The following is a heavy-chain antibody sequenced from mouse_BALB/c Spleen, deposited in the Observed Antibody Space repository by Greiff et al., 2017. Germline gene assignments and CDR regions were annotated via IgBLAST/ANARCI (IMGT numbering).Heavy chain of an antibody. V-gene: IGHV5-17*02. CDR1: GFTFSSFG. J-gene: IGHJ3*01. CDR2: ISSGSSTI. D-gene: IGHD3-1*01. Sequence: EVKLVESGGGLVQPGGSRKLSCAASGFTFSSFGMHWVRQAPEKGLEWVAYISSGSSTIYYADTVKGRFTISRDNPKNTLFLQMTSLRSADTAMYYCSRERTRGGFAYWGQGTLVTVSA. CDR3: SRERTRGGFAY.